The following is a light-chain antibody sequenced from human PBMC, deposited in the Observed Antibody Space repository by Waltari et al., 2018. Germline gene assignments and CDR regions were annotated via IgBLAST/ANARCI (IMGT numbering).Light chain of an antibody. CDR1: GSNIGAGYD. J-gene: IGLJ2*01. Sequence: QSVLTQPPSVSGAPGQRVAISCTGSGSNIGAGYDVHWYQQHPGKAPKLLIYGCNNRPLGVPDRFSGSQFGTSASLAITGLQAEDEADYYCQSYDPSLSVVFGGGTKLTVL. CDR2: GCN. V-gene: IGLV1-40*01. CDR3: QSYDPSLSVV.